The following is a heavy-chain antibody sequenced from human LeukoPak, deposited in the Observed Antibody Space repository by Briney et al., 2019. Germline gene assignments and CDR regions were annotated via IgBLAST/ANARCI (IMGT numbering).Heavy chain of an antibody. CDR2: FDPEDGET. CDR3: ATVLTLGGATTVFDY. D-gene: IGHD1-26*01. CDR1: GYTLTELS. Sequence: ASVKVSCKVSGYTLTELSMHWVRQAPGKGLEWMGGFDPEDGETIYAQKFQGRVTMTEDTSTDTAYMELSSLRSEDTAVYYCATVLTLGGATTVFDYWGQGTLVTVSS. J-gene: IGHJ4*02. V-gene: IGHV1-24*01.